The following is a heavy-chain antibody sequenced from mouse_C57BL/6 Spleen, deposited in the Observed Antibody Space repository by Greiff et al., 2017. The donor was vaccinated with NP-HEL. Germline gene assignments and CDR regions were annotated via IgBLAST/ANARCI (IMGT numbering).Heavy chain of an antibody. D-gene: IGHD4-1*01. CDR1: GYSFTDYN. CDR3: ARGANWDVGFAY. Sequence: VQLQQSGPELVKPGASVKLSCTASGYSFTDYNMNWVQQSNGKSLEWIGVLNPNYGTTSYNQKFKGKATLTVDQSSSTAYMQLNSLTSEDSAVYYCARGANWDVGFAYWGQGTLVTVSA. J-gene: IGHJ3*01. CDR2: LNPNYGTT. V-gene: IGHV1-39*01.